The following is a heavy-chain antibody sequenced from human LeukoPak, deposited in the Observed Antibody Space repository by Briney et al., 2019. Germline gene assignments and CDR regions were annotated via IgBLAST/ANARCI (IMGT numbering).Heavy chain of an antibody. J-gene: IGHJ5*02. CDR3: ARTMTTLPTHGELDL. CDR2: ISTKTGDS. D-gene: IGHD4-17*01. CDR1: GYTFSSYV. Sequence: GASVKVSCKASGYTFSSYVLSWVRQAPGQGLEWMGRISTKTGDSVYAQKLQGRATMTTDTSTSTAYLELRSLSSDDTAVYYCARTMTTLPTHGELDLWGQGTQVTVSS. V-gene: IGHV1-18*01.